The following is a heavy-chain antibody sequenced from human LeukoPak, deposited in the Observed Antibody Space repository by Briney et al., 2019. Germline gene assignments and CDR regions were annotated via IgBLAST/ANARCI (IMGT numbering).Heavy chain of an antibody. CDR1: GFTSDDYA. Sequence: PGGSLRLSCAASGFTSDDYAMHWVRQAPGKGLEWVSGISWNSGSIGYADSVKGRFTISRDNAKNSLYLQMNSLRAEDTALYYCAKVSRGYFDYWGQGTLVTVSS. J-gene: IGHJ4*02. CDR2: ISWNSGSI. V-gene: IGHV3-9*02. CDR3: AKVSRGYFDY. D-gene: IGHD2/OR15-2a*01.